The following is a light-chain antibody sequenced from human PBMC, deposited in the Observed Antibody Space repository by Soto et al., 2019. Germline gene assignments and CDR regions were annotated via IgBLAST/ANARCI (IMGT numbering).Light chain of an antibody. CDR2: GAS. J-gene: IGKJ2*01. CDR3: QQYNSWPRT. V-gene: IGKV3-15*01. Sequence: EVVMAQSPATLSVSPGERATLSCKATQRVAGNLAWYQQKRGQAPRLLNYGASTRASGVSARFSGSGSGTEFTLTITSLQSEDIAIYYCQQYNSWPRTFGQGTKLEIK. CDR1: QRVAGN.